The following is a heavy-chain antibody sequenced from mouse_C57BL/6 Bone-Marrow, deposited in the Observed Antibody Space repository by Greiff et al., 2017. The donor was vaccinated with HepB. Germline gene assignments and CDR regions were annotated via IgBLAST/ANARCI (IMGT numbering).Heavy chain of an antibody. CDR1: GYTFTSYW. J-gene: IGHJ2*01. CDR2: IHPNSGST. V-gene: IGHV1-64*01. D-gene: IGHD1-1*02. Sequence: QVQLQQSGAELVKPGASVKLSCKASGYTFTSYWMHWVKQRPGQGLEWIGMIHPNSGSTNYNEKFKSKATLTVDKSSSTAYMQLSSLTSEDSAVYYCARSRRNGPYYFDYWGQGTTLTVSS. CDR3: ARSRRNGPYYFDY.